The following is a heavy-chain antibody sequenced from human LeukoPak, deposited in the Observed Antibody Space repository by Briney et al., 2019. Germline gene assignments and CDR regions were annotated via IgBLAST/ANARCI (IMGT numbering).Heavy chain of an antibody. D-gene: IGHD3-10*01. V-gene: IGHV3-53*01. J-gene: IGHJ4*02. Sequence: PGGSLRLSCSASGFTVSSNYMSWVRQAPGKGLEWVSVIYSVGSTYYADCVKGRFTISRDNSKNTLYLQMNSLRAEDTAVYYCARVTYGSGTYGAFDYWGQGTLVTVSS. CDR3: ARVTYGSGTYGAFDY. CDR2: IYSVGST. CDR1: GFTVSSNY.